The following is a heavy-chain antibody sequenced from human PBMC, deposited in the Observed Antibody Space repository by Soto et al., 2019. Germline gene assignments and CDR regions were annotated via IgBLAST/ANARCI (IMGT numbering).Heavy chain of an antibody. CDR3: AKDTRGSSSQFFDY. Sequence: EVQLLESGGGLVKPGGSLRLSCAASGFTFSTYAMAWVRQAPGRGLEWVSGFGSGDTTYYADSLKGRFTISRDNSKSTLYLQMNSLRAADTAIYYCAKDTRGSSSQFFDYWGQGTLVTVSS. CDR2: FGSGDTT. D-gene: IGHD6-6*01. V-gene: IGHV3-23*01. CDR1: GFTFSTYA. J-gene: IGHJ4*02.